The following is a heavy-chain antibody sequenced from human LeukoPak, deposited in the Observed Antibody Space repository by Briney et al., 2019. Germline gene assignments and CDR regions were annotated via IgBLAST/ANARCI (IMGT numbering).Heavy chain of an antibody. CDR3: AKGFDYGGNSPPGY. Sequence: KPGGSLRLSCAVSGFTFSRYSMNWVRQAPGKGLEWVSSISNIGTSIYYADSVKGRFTISRDNSKNSLYLQMNSLRTEDTALYYCAKGFDYGGNSPPGYWGQGTLVTVSS. CDR2: ISNIGTSI. CDR1: GFTFSRYS. V-gene: IGHV3-21*04. D-gene: IGHD4-23*01. J-gene: IGHJ4*02.